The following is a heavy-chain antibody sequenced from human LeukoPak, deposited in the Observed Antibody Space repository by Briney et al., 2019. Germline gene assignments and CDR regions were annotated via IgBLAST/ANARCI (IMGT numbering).Heavy chain of an antibody. CDR1: GFMFSKYW. Sequence: GESLRLSCEASGFMFSKYWMTWVRQAPGKGLEWVANIRGDGSVKYLLDSVKGRFSISRDSAKNSLSLEMNNLRAEDTAVYYCSRDANYYDSSRHYFDAFDIWGRGTMVTVSS. J-gene: IGHJ3*02. CDR2: IRGDGSVK. D-gene: IGHD3-22*01. CDR3: SRDANYYDSSRHYFDAFDI. V-gene: IGHV3-7*01.